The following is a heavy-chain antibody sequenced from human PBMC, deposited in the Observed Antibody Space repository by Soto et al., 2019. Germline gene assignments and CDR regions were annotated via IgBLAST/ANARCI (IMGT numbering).Heavy chain of an antibody. CDR2: IYYSGST. CDR1: GGSISSYY. V-gene: IGHV4-59*01. J-gene: IGHJ5*02. CDR3: ARGEGIAAAGTRFDP. Sequence: SETLSLTCTVSGGSISSYYWSWIRQPPGKGLEWIGYIYYSGSTNYNPSLKSRVTISVDTSKNQFSLKLSSVTAADTAVYYCARGEGIAAAGTRFDPWGQGTLVTVSS. D-gene: IGHD6-13*01.